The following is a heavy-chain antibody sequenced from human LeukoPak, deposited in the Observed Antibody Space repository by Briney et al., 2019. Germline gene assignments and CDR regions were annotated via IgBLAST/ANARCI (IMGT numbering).Heavy chain of an antibody. CDR3: ATGAFDY. Sequence: PSQTLSLTCTVSGGSISSGSYYWSWIRQPAGKGLEWIGRIYTSGSTNYNPSLKSRVTISVDTSKNQFSLKLSSVTAADTAVYYCATGAFDYWGQGTLVTVSS. CDR2: IYTSGST. V-gene: IGHV4-61*02. D-gene: IGHD3-10*01. J-gene: IGHJ4*02. CDR1: GGSISSGSYY.